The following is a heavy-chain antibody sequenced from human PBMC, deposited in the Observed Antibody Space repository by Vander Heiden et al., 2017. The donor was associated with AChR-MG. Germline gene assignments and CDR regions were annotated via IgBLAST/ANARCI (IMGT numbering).Heavy chain of an antibody. CDR1: GGTFRSYA. D-gene: IGHD6-6*01. CDR3: ARGSIASRPDDHYYYYMDV. V-gene: IGHV1-69*01. CDR2: IIPIFGTS. Sequence: QVQLVQSGAEVKKPGSSVKVSCKASGGTFRSYAISWVRQAPGQGLEWMGGIIPIFGTSNYAQKFQGRVTITADESTSTAYMELSSLRSEDTAVYYCARGSIASRPDDHYYYYMDVWGKGTTVTVSS. J-gene: IGHJ6*03.